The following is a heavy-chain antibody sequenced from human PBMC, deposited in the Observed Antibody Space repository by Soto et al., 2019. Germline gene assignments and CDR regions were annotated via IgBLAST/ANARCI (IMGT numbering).Heavy chain of an antibody. D-gene: IGHD1-1*01. CDR3: ARGPGLYYYYYYMDV. Sequence: ASVKVSCKASGYTFTSYDINWVRQATGQGLEWMGWMNPNSGNTGYAQKFQGRVTMTRNTSISTAYMELSSLRSEDTAVYYCARGPGLYYYYYYMDVWGKGTTVTVSS. CDR2: MNPNSGNT. CDR1: GYTFTSYD. J-gene: IGHJ6*03. V-gene: IGHV1-8*01.